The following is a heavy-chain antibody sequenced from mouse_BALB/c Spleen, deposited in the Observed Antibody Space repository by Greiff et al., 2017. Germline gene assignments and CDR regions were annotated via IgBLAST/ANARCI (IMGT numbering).Heavy chain of an antibody. CDR3: TRGQLGRYY. D-gene: IGHD4-1*02. Sequence: LQQPGSELVRPGASVKLSSKASGYTFTSYWMHWVKQRPGQGLEWIGNIYPGSGSTNYDEKFKSKATLTVDTSSSTAYMQLSSLTSEDSAVYYCTRGQLGRYYWGQGTTLTVSS. CDR2: IYPGSGST. CDR1: GYTFTSYW. J-gene: IGHJ2*01. V-gene: IGHV1S22*01.